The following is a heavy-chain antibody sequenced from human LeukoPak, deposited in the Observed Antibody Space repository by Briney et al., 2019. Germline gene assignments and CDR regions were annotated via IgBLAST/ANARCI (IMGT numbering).Heavy chain of an antibody. CDR1: GFTFSSYR. CDR2: ISDDGSST. CDR3: AKDHLGYYYDSSGYYSDY. V-gene: IGHV3-74*01. D-gene: IGHD3-22*01. J-gene: IGHJ4*02. Sequence: GGSLRLSCAAPGFTFSSYRMHWVRQAPGKGLVWVSRISDDGSSTSYADSVKGRFTISRDNAKNTLYLQMNSLRAEDTAVYYCAKDHLGYYYDSSGYYSDYWGQGTLVTVSS.